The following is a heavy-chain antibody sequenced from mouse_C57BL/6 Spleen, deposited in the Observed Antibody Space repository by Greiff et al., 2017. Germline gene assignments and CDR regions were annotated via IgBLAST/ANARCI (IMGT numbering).Heavy chain of an antibody. Sequence: VQLQQSGPELVKPGASVKMSCKASGYTFTDYNMHWVKQSHGKSLEWIGYINPNNGGTSYNQKFKGKATLTVNKSSSTAYMELRSLTSEDSAVYYCASTMITRWFAYWGQGTLVTVSA. D-gene: IGHD2-4*01. CDR1: GYTFTDYN. V-gene: IGHV1-22*01. CDR3: ASTMITRWFAY. J-gene: IGHJ3*01. CDR2: INPNNGGT.